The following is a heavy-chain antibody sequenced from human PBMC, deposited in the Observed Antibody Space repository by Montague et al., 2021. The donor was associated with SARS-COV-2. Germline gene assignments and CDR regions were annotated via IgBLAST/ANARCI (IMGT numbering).Heavy chain of an antibody. CDR1: GFTFSSYA. CDR2: ISYDGDNK. V-gene: IGHV3-30-3*01. D-gene: IGHD1-26*01. CDR3: ARVRVGATDYNYYYGLDV. Sequence: SLRLSCAASGFTFSSYAMHWVRQAPGKEREWVAVISYDGDNKHYADSVKGRVTISRDNSKNTLYLQMNSLRADDTAVYYCARVRVGATDYNYYYGLDVWGQGTTVTVSS. J-gene: IGHJ6*02.